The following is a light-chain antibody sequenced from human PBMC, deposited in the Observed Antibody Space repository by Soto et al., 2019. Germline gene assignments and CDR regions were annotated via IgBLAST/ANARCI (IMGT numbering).Light chain of an antibody. Sequence: QSVLTQPPSVSGAPGQRVTISCTGSSSNIGAGYDVHWYQQLPGTAPKLLIYGNINRPSGVPDRFSGSKSGTSASLAITGLQAEDEPDYYCPSSDSSLTVVFGGGTKPTLL. CDR1: SSNIGAGYD. CDR2: GNI. V-gene: IGLV1-40*01. J-gene: IGLJ2*01. CDR3: PSSDSSLTVV.